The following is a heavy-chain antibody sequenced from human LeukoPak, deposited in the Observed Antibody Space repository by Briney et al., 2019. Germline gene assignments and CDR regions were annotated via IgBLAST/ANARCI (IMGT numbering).Heavy chain of an antibody. V-gene: IGHV3-23*01. D-gene: IGHD3-10*01. Sequence: GGYLRLSCEATGFTFSSISMNWVRQAPGKGLEWVSSISPDGGTTYHADSVKGRFTISRDNSKNTLYLQMNSLRAEDTAIYFCAKDQKATYGSGSAEEGDYWGQGTLVTVSS. J-gene: IGHJ4*02. CDR2: ISPDGGTT. CDR1: GFTFSSIS. CDR3: AKDQKATYGSGSAEEGDY.